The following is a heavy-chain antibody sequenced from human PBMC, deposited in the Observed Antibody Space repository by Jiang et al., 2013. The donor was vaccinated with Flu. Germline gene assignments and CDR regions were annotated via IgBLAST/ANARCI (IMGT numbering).Heavy chain of an antibody. CDR1: GYTFTSYG. V-gene: IGHV1-18*01. J-gene: IGHJ4*02. Sequence: GAEVKKPGASVKVSCKASGYTFTSYGISWVRQAPGQGLEWMGWISAYNGNTNYAQKLQGRVTMTTDTSTSTAYMELRSLRSDDTAVYYCARVTRDYDFWSGYYIFDYWAREPWSPSPQ. D-gene: IGHD3-3*01. CDR3: ARVTRDYDFWSGYYIFDY. CDR2: ISAYNGNT.